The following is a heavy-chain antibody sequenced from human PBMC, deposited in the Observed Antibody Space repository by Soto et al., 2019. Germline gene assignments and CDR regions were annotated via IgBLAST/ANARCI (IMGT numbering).Heavy chain of an antibody. D-gene: IGHD6-6*01. Sequence: PGGSLRLSCAASGFTFSSYGMHWVRQAPGKGLEWVAVIWYDGSNKYYADSVKGRFTISRDNSKNTLYLQMNSLRAEDTAVYYCARQINRWQLVLTHWGQGTLVTVSS. CDR3: ARQINRWQLVLTH. J-gene: IGHJ4*02. CDR2: IWYDGSNK. CDR1: GFTFSSYG. V-gene: IGHV3-33*01.